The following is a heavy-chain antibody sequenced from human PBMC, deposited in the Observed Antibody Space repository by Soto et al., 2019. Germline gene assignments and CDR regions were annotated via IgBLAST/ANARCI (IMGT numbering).Heavy chain of an antibody. J-gene: IGHJ4*02. CDR3: ARVLNTYYYGSGSYFPTTYFDY. CDR2: ISAYNGNT. Sequence: GASVKVSCKASGYTFTSYGISWVRQAPGQGLEWMGWISAYNGNTNYAQKLQGRVTMTTDTSTSTAYMELRSLRSDDTAVYYCARVLNTYYYGSGSYFPTTYFDYWGQETLVTVSS. CDR1: GYTFTSYG. D-gene: IGHD3-10*01. V-gene: IGHV1-18*04.